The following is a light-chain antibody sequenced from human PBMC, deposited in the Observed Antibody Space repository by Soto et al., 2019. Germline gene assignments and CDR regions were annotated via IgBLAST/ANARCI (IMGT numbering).Light chain of an antibody. CDR1: QIISNY. J-gene: IGKJ1*01. CDR3: QQSYSTLTWT. CDR2: AAS. V-gene: IGKV1-39*01. Sequence: DIQMTQSPSSLSASVGDRVTITCRAGQIISNYLYWYQQKPGKAPNLLIYAASSLQSGVPSRFSGSGSGTDFTLTISSLQPEDFATYYCQQSYSTLTWTFGQGTKVEIK.